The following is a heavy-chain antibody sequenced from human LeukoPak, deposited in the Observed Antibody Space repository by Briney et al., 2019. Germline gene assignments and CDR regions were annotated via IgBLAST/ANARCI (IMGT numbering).Heavy chain of an antibody. Sequence: SETLSLTCTVSGGSIRSSYYYWGWIRQPPGKGLEWIGSIYDSGSTYYNPSLKSRVTISVDTSKNQFSLKLNSVTAADTAVYYCARSGNLYYYDSSGSRSRYFDYWGQGTLVTVSS. J-gene: IGHJ4*02. V-gene: IGHV4-39*01. CDR1: GGSIRSSYYY. D-gene: IGHD3-22*01. CDR2: IYDSGST. CDR3: ARSGNLYYYDSSGSRSRYFDY.